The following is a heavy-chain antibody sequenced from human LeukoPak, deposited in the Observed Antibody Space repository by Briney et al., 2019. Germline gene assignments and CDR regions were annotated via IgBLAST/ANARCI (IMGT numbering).Heavy chain of an antibody. J-gene: IGHJ5*02. D-gene: IGHD4-17*01. CDR1: GLPFRTYP. CDR2: ISYDGSNK. V-gene: IGHV3-30-3*02. Sequence: GGSLSLSGPASGLPFRTYPINWSRKPPAKGLDGVAVISYDGSNKYYADSVKGRFTISRDNSKNTLYLQMNSLRAEDTAVYYCAKRRKTTLWFDPWGQGTLVTVSS. CDR3: AKRRKTTLWFDP.